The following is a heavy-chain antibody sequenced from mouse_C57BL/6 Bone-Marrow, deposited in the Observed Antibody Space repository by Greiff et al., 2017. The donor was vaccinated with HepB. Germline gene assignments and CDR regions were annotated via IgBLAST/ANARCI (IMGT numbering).Heavy chain of an antibody. CDR1: GYTFTDYE. V-gene: IGHV1-15*01. J-gene: IGHJ3*01. Sequence: LVESGAELVRPGASVTLSCKASGYTFTDYEMHWVKQTPVHGLEWIGAIEPETGGTAYNQKFKGKAILTADKSSSTAYMELRSLTSEDSAVYYCTRSYDGYYRYWFAYWGQGTLVTVSA. CDR2: IEPETGGT. CDR3: TRSYDGYYRYWFAY. D-gene: IGHD2-3*01.